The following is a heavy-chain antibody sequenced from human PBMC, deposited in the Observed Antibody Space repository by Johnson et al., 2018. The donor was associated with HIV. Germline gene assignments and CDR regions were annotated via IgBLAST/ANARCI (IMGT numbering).Heavy chain of an antibody. D-gene: IGHD2-21*01. J-gene: IGHJ3*02. CDR1: GFTFDDYA. CDR3: AKSDVVVIPEGAFDI. V-gene: IGHV3-43D*03. Sequence: VQLVESGGGVVQPGGSLRLSCAASGFTFDDYAMHWVRQAPGKGLEWVSLISWDGGSTYYADSVKGRFTISRDNSKNSLYLQMNSLRAEDTALYYCAKSDVVVIPEGAFDIWGQGTMVTVSS. CDR2: ISWDGGST.